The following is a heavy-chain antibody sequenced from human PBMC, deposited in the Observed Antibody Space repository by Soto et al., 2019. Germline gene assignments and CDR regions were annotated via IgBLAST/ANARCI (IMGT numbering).Heavy chain of an antibody. CDR2: IYPGDSDT. J-gene: IGHJ6*02. D-gene: IGHD3-22*01. V-gene: IGHV5-51*01. CDR3: GRPLDDSSGYFPTLYYYYHYGMDV. Sequence: GESLKISCKGSGYSFTSYLICWVRQMPVKGLEWMGIIYPGDSDTRYSPSFQGQVTISADKSISTAYLQWSSLKASDTAMYYCGRPLDDSSGYFPTLYYYYHYGMDVWGQGTNVNVS. CDR1: GYSFTSYL.